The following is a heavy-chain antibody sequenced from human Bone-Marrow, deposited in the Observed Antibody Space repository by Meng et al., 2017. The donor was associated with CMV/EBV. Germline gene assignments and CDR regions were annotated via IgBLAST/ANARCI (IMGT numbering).Heavy chain of an antibody. Sequence: SETLSLTCSVSGYYISNGYYWGWIRQPPGKGLEWIGNIYYSGTTYYNPSLKSRVTISVDTSKNQFSLKLSSVTAADTAVYYCARVEMPGYSSGWFFDYWGQGTLVTVSS. CDR1: GYYISNGYY. J-gene: IGHJ4*02. V-gene: IGHV4-38-2*02. CDR2: IYYSGTT. D-gene: IGHD6-19*01. CDR3: ARVEMPGYSSGWFFDY.